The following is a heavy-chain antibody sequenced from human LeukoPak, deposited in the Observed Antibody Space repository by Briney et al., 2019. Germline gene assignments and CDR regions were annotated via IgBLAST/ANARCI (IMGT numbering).Heavy chain of an antibody. CDR2: IYTIGRT. Sequence: SETLSLTCTVSGDSLSRYYWSWVTHPPAKGLEGIGYIYTIGRTNSNRCFKSRFSISVDTSKNQFSLKLGSVTAADTAVYYCARHLEWNRYYYYYMDVWGKGTTVTVS. CDR1: GDSLSRYY. CDR3: ARHLEWNRYYYYYMDV. J-gene: IGHJ6*03. D-gene: IGHD3-3*01. V-gene: IGHV4-4*09.